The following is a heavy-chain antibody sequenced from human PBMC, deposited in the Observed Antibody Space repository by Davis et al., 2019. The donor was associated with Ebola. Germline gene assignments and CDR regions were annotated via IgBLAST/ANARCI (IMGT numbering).Heavy chain of an antibody. Sequence: GGSLRLSCAASGFTFSSYAMHWVRQAPGKGLEWVAVISYDGSNKYYADSVKGRFTISRDNSKNTLYLQMNSLRAEDTAVYYCAKDRGYYDFWSGYNPYFDYWGQGTLVTVSS. V-gene: IGHV3-30-3*02. J-gene: IGHJ4*02. CDR3: AKDRGYYDFWSGYNPYFDY. CDR1: GFTFSSYA. D-gene: IGHD3-3*01. CDR2: ISYDGSNK.